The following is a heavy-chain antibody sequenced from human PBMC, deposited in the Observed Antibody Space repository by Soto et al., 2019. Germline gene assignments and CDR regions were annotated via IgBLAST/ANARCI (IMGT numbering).Heavy chain of an antibody. CDR1: GGSISSGDYY. CDR2: IYYSGST. CDR3: ARDHYVYDILTGYGYYYGMDV. Sequence: PSETLSLTCTVSGGSISSGDYYWSWIRQPPGKGLEWIGYIYYSGSTYYNQSLKSRVTISVDTSKNQISLKLSSVTAADTAVYYCARDHYVYDILTGYGYYYGMDVWGQGTTVTVSS. V-gene: IGHV4-30-4*01. J-gene: IGHJ6*02. D-gene: IGHD3-9*01.